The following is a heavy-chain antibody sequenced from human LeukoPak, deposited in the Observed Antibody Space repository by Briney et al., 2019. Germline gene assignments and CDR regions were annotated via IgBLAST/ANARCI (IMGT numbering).Heavy chain of an antibody. V-gene: IGHV3-30*18. J-gene: IGHJ6*03. CDR2: ISYDGSNK. Sequence: GRSLRLSCAASGFTFSGYGMHWVRQAPGKGLEWVAVISYDGSNKYYADSVKGRFTISRDNSKNTLYLQMNSLRAEDTAVYYCAKDRREQLWPSGPMDVWGKGTTVTVSS. CDR1: GFTFSGYG. CDR3: AKDRREQLWPSGPMDV. D-gene: IGHD5-18*01.